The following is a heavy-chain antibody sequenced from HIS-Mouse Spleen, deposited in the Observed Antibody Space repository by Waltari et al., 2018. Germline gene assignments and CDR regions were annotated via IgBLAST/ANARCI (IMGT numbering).Heavy chain of an antibody. Sequence: QVQLVQSGAEVKKPGAAVKVSCKASGYTFTSYDINWVRQATGQGLECMGRMHPNNVTTDVTQKFMCVVTLTSNTSTSTAYMELSSLRSEDTDVYYCARGHKYSYGSTWFDPWGQGTLVTVSS. CDR1: GYTFTSYD. CDR3: ARGHKYSYGSTWFDP. V-gene: IGHV1-8*01. J-gene: IGHJ5*02. CDR2: MHPNNVTT. D-gene: IGHD5-18*01.